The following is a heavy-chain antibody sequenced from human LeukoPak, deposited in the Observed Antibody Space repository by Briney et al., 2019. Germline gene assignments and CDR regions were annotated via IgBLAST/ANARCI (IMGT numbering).Heavy chain of an antibody. CDR2: ISGSGGST. CDR3: AKDVTGWTTVVTRGEYFQH. CDR1: GFTFSSYA. J-gene: IGHJ1*01. D-gene: IGHD4-23*01. Sequence: GGSLRLSCAASGFTFSSYAMNWVRQAPGKGLEWVSAISGSGGSTYYADSVKGRFTISRDNSKNTLYLQMNSLRAEDTAVYYCAKDVTGWTTVVTRGEYFQHWGQGTLVTVSS. V-gene: IGHV3-23*01.